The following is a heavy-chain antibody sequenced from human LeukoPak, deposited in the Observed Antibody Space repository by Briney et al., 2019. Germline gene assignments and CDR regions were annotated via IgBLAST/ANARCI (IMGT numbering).Heavy chain of an antibody. CDR3: ARAPYYYDSSGYYFDY. Sequence: SETLSLTCAVYGGSFSGYYWSWIRQHPGKGLEWIGYIYYSGSTYYNPSLKSRVTISVDTSKNQFSLKLSSVTAADTAVYYCARAPYYYDSSGYYFDYWGQGTLVTVSS. CDR1: GGSFSGYY. J-gene: IGHJ4*02. CDR2: IYYSGST. V-gene: IGHV4-31*11. D-gene: IGHD3-22*01.